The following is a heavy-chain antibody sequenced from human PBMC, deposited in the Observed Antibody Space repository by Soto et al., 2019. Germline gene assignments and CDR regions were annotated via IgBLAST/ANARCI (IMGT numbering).Heavy chain of an antibody. J-gene: IGHJ4*02. CDR1: GFTFSDYY. V-gene: IGHV3-11*01. CDR3: ARDPEYGEMSSMDY. Sequence: GGSLRLSCAASGFTFSDYYMSRIRQAPGKGLEWVSYISSSGSTIYYADSVKGRFTISRDNAKNSLYLQMNSLRAEDTAVYYCARDPEYGEMSSMDYWGQGTLVTVSS. CDR2: ISSSGSTI. D-gene: IGHD4-17*01.